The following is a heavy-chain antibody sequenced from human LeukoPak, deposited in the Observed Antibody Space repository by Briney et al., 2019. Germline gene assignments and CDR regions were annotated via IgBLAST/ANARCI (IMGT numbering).Heavy chain of an antibody. V-gene: IGHV1-8*01. D-gene: IGHD1-26*01. CDR3: ARHVGATTSFDY. CDR1: GYTFTSYD. Sequence: ASVKVSCKASGYTFTSYDINWVRRATGQGLEWMGWMNPNSGNTGYAQKFQGRVTMTRNTSISTAYMELSSLRSEDTAVYYCARHVGATTSFDYWGQGTLVTVSS. CDR2: MNPNSGNT. J-gene: IGHJ4*02.